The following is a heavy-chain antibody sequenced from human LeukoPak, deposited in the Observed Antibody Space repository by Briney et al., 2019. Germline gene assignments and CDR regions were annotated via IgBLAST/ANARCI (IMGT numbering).Heavy chain of an antibody. V-gene: IGHV3-30*02. Sequence: PGGSLRLSCVASGFTFNNYGIRWIRQAPGKGLEWVAFIRFDGSKKFYSDSVKGRFTISRDNSKNTLYLQMNSLRAEDSAVYFCAKDRPPQYDSGTYSDYWGQGTLVTVPS. CDR3: AKDRPPQYDSGTYSDY. J-gene: IGHJ4*02. CDR1: GFTFNNYG. CDR2: IRFDGSKK. D-gene: IGHD3-10*01.